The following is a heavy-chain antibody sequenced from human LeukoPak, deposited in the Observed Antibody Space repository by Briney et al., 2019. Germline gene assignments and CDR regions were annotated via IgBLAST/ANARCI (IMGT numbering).Heavy chain of an antibody. CDR1: GGSISSGGYY. CDR3: ARVLSSSGWYMDV. Sequence: SETLSLTCTVSGGSISSGGYYWSWIRQHPGKGLEWIRYIYYSGSTYYNPSLKSRVTISVDTSKNQFSLKLSSVTAADTAVYYCARVLSSSGWYMDVWGKGTTVTVSS. D-gene: IGHD6-19*01. V-gene: IGHV4-31*03. J-gene: IGHJ6*03. CDR2: IYYSGST.